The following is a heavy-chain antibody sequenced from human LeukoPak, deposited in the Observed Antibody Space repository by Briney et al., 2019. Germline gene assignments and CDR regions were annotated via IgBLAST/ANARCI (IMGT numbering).Heavy chain of an antibody. J-gene: IGHJ5*02. Sequence: SGGSLRLSCAASGFIFSDYYMSWIRQAPGKGLEWVSYISSRGDTIYYADSVKGRFTISRDNSKNTLYLQMNSLRAEDTAVYYCAKDPAYCSSTSCYLANWFDPWGQGTLVTVSS. CDR3: AKDPAYCSSTSCYLANWFDP. CDR2: ISSRGDTI. D-gene: IGHD2-2*01. CDR1: GFIFSDYY. V-gene: IGHV3-11*04.